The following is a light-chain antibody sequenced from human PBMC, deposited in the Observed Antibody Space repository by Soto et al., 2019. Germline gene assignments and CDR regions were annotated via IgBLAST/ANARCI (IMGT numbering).Light chain of an antibody. CDR3: GTWDSSVTTGV. CDR2: DNN. J-gene: IGLJ2*01. V-gene: IGLV1-51*01. CDR1: TSNIGNKY. Sequence: QSVLTQPPSVSAAPGQTVTISCSGSTSNIGNKYVSWYQQVPGTAPKLLIYDNNKRPSGIPDRFSGSKSGTSATLGITGLQTGDEADYYCGTWDSSVTTGVFGGGTQLTVL.